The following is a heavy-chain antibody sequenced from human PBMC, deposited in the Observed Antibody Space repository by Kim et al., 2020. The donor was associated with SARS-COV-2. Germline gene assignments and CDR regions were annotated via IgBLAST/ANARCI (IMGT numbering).Heavy chain of an antibody. V-gene: IGHV3-66*01. J-gene: IGHJ6*02. CDR3: ARVKCSGGSCYSHYGMDV. D-gene: IGHD2-15*01. CDR2: IYSGGST. Sequence: GGSLRLSCAASGFTVSSNYMCWVRQAPGKGLEWVSVIYSGGSTYYADSVKGRFTISRDNSKNTLYLHMNSLRAEDTAVYYCARVKCSGGSCYSHYGMDVWGQGTTVTVSS. CDR1: GFTVSSNY.